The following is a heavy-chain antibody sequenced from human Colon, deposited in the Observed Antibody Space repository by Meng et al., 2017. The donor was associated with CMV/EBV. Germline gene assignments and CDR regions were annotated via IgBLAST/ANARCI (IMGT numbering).Heavy chain of an antibody. J-gene: IGHJ6*02. D-gene: IGHD1-26*01. CDR1: GFTFSSYW. CDR2: IKQDGSEK. V-gene: IGHV3-7*01. Sequence: GESLKISCAASGFTFSSYWMSWVRQAPGKGLEWVANIKQDGSEKYYVDSVKGRFTISRDNAKNSLYLQMNSLRAEDTAVYYCARDPIVSSGSYYFYYYYGMDVWGQGTTVTVSS. CDR3: ARDPIVSSGSYYFYYYYGMDV.